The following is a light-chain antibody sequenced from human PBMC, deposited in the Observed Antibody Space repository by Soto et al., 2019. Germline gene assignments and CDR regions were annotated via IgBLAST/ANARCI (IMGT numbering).Light chain of an antibody. J-gene: IGKJ5*01. Sequence: EIVMTQSPATLSVSPGERATLSCRASQSVSSNLAWFQQKPGQAPRLLIYGASTRATGIPARFSGSGAGPDCTRTISSLQSEDVEIYDCQQYNNWPITFGQGTRLEIK. CDR1: QSVSSN. V-gene: IGKV3D-15*01. CDR2: GAS. CDR3: QQYNNWPIT.